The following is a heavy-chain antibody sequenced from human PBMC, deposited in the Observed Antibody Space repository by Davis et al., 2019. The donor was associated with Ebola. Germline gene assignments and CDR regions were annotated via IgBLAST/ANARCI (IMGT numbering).Heavy chain of an antibody. J-gene: IGHJ4*02. V-gene: IGHV1-2*06. Sequence: AASVKVSCKTSGYTFTDYYMHWVRRAPGQGLEWVGRINGNNGGTNYAQKFQGRVTMTRDTSINTAYMELNSLTSDDTAVYYCTRYLLGYCSGDRCYPFDYWGQGTLVTVSS. CDR1: GYTFTDYY. D-gene: IGHD2-15*01. CDR3: TRYLLGYCSGDRCYPFDY. CDR2: INGNNGGT.